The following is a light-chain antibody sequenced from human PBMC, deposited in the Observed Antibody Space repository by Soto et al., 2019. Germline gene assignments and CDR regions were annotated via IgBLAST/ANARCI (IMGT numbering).Light chain of an antibody. CDR1: SGHSNYA. CDR3: QTWGTGIQV. J-gene: IGLJ2*01. V-gene: IGLV4-69*01. CDR2: LNSDGSH. Sequence: QLVLTQAPSASASLGASVKLTCTLSSGHSNYAIAWHQQQPEKGPRYLMKLNSDGSHSKGDGIPDRFSGSRSGAERYLTISSLQSEDEGDYYCQTWGTGIQVFGGGTQLTVL.